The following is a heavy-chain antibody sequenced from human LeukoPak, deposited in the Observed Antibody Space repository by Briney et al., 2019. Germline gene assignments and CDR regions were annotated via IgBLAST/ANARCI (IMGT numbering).Heavy chain of an antibody. CDR1: GGSISSNSYF. Sequence: SETLSLTCTVSGGSISSNSYFWGWIRQPPGKRLEWIGSIYYSGSTYYNPSLKSRVIISVDTSKNQFSLKLSSVTAADTAVYYCARTAAGGGFDIWGQGTMVTASS. CDR3: ARTAAGGGFDI. J-gene: IGHJ3*02. D-gene: IGHD3-16*01. CDR2: IYYSGST. V-gene: IGHV4-39*01.